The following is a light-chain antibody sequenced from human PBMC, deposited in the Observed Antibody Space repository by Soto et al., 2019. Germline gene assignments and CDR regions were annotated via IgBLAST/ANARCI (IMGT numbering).Light chain of an antibody. Sequence: QSVLTQPASVSGSPGQSITISCTGTSSDVGGYNYVSWYQHHPGKAPKLMIYDVTNRPSGVSSRFSGSKSGNTASLTISGLQAEDEADYYCSSYTRSVTLVFGGGTQLTVL. V-gene: IGLV2-14*03. CDR2: DVT. CDR3: SSYTRSVTLV. J-gene: IGLJ2*01. CDR1: SSDVGGYNY.